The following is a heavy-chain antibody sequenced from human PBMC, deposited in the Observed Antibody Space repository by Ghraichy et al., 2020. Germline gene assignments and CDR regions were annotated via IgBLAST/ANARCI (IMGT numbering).Heavy chain of an antibody. D-gene: IGHD2-15*01. CDR1: GFTFSSYG. Sequence: GGSLRLSCAASGFTFSSYGMHWVRQAPGKGLEWVALISYDGSNKNYADSVKGRLTISRDNSKNTLDLQMNSLRADDTAVYYCAKGLYCSGGRCNPTTHYFQHWGQGTLVTVSS. V-gene: IGHV3-30*18. CDR2: ISYDGSNK. CDR3: AKGLYCSGGRCNPTTHYFQH. J-gene: IGHJ1*01.